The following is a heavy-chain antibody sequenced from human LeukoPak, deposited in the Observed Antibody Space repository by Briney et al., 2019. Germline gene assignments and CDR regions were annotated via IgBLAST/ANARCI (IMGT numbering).Heavy chain of an antibody. V-gene: IGHV1-18*01. J-gene: IGHJ6*03. CDR3: AREAYCGSYPYYFYKDV. CDR2: ISAYNGNT. CDR1: GYTFTSYS. Sequence: ASVKVSCKASGYTFTSYSISWVRQAPGQGLEWMGWISAYNGNTNYAQKLQGRVTMTTDTSTSTAYMELRSLRSDDTAVYYCAREAYCGSYPYYFYKDVGGKGTTVSVSS. D-gene: IGHD1-26*01.